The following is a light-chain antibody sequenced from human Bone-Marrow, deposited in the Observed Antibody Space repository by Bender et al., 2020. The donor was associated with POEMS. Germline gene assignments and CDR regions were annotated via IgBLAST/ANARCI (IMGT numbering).Light chain of an antibody. CDR1: SSDVGSYNL. Sequence: QSALTQPASVSGSPGQSITISCTGTSSDVGSYNLVSWYRHHPGKAPKLMIYDVSNRPSGVSNRFSGSKSGNTASLTISGLQADDEADYYCCSYSFSSPVVFGGGTKLTVV. V-gene: IGLV2-23*02. CDR2: DVS. J-gene: IGLJ2*01. CDR3: CSYSFSSPVV.